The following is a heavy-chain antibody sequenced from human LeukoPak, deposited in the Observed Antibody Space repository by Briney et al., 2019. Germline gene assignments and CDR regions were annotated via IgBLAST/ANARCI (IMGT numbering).Heavy chain of an antibody. CDR3: AKAGGYGSGSHFDY. CDR1: GYTFTVYY. V-gene: IGHV1-2*02. CDR2: INPNSGGT. J-gene: IGHJ4*02. D-gene: IGHD3-10*01. Sequence: ASVKVSCKASGYTFTVYYIHWVRQAPGQGLEWVGWINPNSGGTNYAQKFQGSVTMTRDTSISTAYMELSRLRSDDTAVYYCAKAGGYGSGSHFDYWGQGTLVTVSS.